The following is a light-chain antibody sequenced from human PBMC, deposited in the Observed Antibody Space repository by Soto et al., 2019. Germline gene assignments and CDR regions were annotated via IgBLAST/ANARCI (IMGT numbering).Light chain of an antibody. V-gene: IGKV3-20*01. CDR3: HQYGSSPLT. CDR2: GAS. CDR1: QSVRSNY. Sequence: EVVLTQSPGTLSLSPGERATLSCRASQSVRSNYLAWYQQKPGQAPRLLIYGASSRATGIPDRFSGSGSGTDFTLTISSLEPEDFAVFYCHQYGSSPLTFGGGTRVDIK. J-gene: IGKJ4*01.